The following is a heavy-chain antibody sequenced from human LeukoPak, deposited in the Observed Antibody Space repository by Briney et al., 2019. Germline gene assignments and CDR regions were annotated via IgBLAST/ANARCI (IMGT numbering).Heavy chain of an antibody. CDR3: STRVPNAFDI. D-gene: IGHD4/OR15-4a*01. CDR1: GFTFSGSA. CDR2: IRSKANSYAT. J-gene: IGHJ3*02. Sequence: GGSLRLSCAASGFTFSGSAMHWVRQASGKGLEWVGRIRSKANSYATAYAASVKGRFTISRDDSKNTAYLQMNSLKTEDTAVYYCSTRVPNAFDIRGQGTMVTVSS. V-gene: IGHV3-73*01.